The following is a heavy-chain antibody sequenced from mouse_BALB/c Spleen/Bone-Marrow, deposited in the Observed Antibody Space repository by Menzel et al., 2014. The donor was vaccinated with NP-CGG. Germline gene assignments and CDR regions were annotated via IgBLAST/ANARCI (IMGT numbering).Heavy chain of an antibody. Sequence: EVNVVDSGGGLVKPGGSLKLSCAASGFTFSSYAMSWVRQTPEKRLEWVASISSGGSTYYPDSVKGRFTISRDNARNILYLQMSSLRSEDTAMYYCARVTTATGVGYWGQGTSVTVSS. D-gene: IGHD1-2*01. V-gene: IGHV5-6-5*01. CDR2: ISSGGST. CDR3: ARVTTATGVGY. CDR1: GFTFSSYA. J-gene: IGHJ4*01.